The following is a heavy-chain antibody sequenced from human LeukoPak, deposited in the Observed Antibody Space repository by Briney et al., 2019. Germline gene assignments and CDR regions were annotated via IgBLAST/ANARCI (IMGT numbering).Heavy chain of an antibody. V-gene: IGHV3-23*01. D-gene: IGHD3-10*01. J-gene: IGHJ4*02. CDR2: INDSGGSK. CDR3: AKDSAETITMVRGVTFDY. CDR1: GFTFSSYA. Sequence: GGSLTLSCAASGFTFSSYAMSWVRQPPGKGLEWVSAINDSGGSKYYADSVKGRFTISRDNSKISLYLQMTSLREEDTAVYYGAKDSAETITMVRGVTFDYWGQGTLVTVSS.